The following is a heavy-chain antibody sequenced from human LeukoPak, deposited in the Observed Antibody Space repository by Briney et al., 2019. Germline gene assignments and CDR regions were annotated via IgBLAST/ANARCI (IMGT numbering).Heavy chain of an antibody. J-gene: IGHJ1*01. V-gene: IGHV3-23*01. D-gene: IGHD2-2*01. Sequence: GGSLRLSCAASGFTFSSYAMNWVRQAPGKGLEWVSTISGSGGDTYYADSVKGRFTISRDNSKNTLYLQMNSLRAEDTAVYYCARDRGGYCSSTSCAALAAALQHWGQGTLVTVSS. CDR2: ISGSGGDT. CDR3: ARDRGGYCSSTSCAALAAALQH. CDR1: GFTFSSYA.